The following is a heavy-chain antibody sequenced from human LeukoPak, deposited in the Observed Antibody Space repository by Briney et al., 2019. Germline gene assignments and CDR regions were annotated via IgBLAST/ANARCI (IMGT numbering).Heavy chain of an antibody. Sequence: PSETLSLTCTVSGGSISSYYWSWIRQPPGKGLEWIGYIYYSGSTNYNPSLKSRVTISVDTSKNQFSLKLSSVTAADTAVYYCARGGTHSGGNEWGQGTLVTVSS. D-gene: IGHD4-23*01. V-gene: IGHV4-59*01. J-gene: IGHJ4*02. CDR1: GGSISSYY. CDR3: ARGGTHSGGNE. CDR2: IYYSGST.